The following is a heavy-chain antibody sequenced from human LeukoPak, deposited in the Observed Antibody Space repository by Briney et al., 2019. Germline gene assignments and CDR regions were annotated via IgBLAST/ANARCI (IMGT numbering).Heavy chain of an antibody. Sequence: SVKVSCKASGGTFSSYAISWVRQAPGQGLEWMGRIIPIFGTANYAQKFQGRVTITTDESTSTAYTELSSLRSEDTAVYYCARGFGESDQNWFDPWGQGTLVTVSS. CDR1: GGTFSSYA. CDR2: IIPIFGTA. CDR3: ARGFGESDQNWFDP. V-gene: IGHV1-69*05. D-gene: IGHD3-10*01. J-gene: IGHJ5*02.